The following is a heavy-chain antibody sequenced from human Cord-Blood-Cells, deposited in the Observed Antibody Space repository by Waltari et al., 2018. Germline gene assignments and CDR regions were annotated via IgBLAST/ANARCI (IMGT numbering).Heavy chain of an antibody. CDR2: IIPIFGTA. J-gene: IGHJ6*02. CDR1: GGTFSSYA. CDR3: ARGDYSNYDSYYYYGMDV. D-gene: IGHD4-4*01. Sequence: QVQLVQSGAEVKKPGSSVKVSCKASGGTFSSYAISWVRQAPGQGLEWMGGIIPIFGTANYEQKFQGRVTITADESTSTAYMELSSLRSEDTAVYYCARGDYSNYDSYYYYGMDVWGQGTTVTVSS. V-gene: IGHV1-69*01.